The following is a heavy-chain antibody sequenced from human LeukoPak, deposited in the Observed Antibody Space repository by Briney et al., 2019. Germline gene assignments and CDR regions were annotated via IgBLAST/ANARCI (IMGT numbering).Heavy chain of an antibody. Sequence: GGSLRLSCAASGFNLRNYGMNWVRQARGKGGVWVAHIDSDGRERKYADCVKGRFTISRDNANDPLSLPMNSLRVDDTALYYCVRDGMRPLPFDWWGQGTLVTVSS. CDR3: VRDGMRPLPFDW. J-gene: IGHJ4*02. CDR2: IDSDGRER. D-gene: IGHD1-14*01. V-gene: IGHV3-74*03. CDR1: GFNLRNYG.